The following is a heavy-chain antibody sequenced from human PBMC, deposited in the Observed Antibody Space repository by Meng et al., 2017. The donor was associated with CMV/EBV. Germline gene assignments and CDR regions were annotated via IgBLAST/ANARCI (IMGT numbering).Heavy chain of an antibody. D-gene: IGHD6-13*01. CDR1: CGYTSSSSYY. CDR2: IYYSGST. Sequence: QQMLLGSGPGVVEKSEGLFLTCCVSCGYTSSSSYYWGWIRQPPGKGLEWIGRIYYSGSTNYNPSLKSRVTISVDTSKNQFSLKLSSVTAADTAVYYCARGGIAAAGLHWGQGTLVTVSS. V-gene: IGHV4-39*07. J-gene: IGHJ4*02. CDR3: ARGGIAAAGLH.